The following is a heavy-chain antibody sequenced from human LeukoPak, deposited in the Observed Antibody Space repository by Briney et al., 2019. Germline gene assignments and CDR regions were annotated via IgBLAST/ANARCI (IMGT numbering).Heavy chain of an antibody. Sequence: ASVKVSCKASGYTFTNYGFSWVRQAPGQGLEWMGWINPNSGGTNYALKCQGRVTMTRDTSISTAYMELSRLRSDDTAVYYCARVVGIAAALYYMDVWGKGTTVTVSS. CDR3: ARVVGIAAALYYMDV. CDR1: GYTFTNYG. J-gene: IGHJ6*03. CDR2: INPNSGGT. D-gene: IGHD6-13*01. V-gene: IGHV1-2*02.